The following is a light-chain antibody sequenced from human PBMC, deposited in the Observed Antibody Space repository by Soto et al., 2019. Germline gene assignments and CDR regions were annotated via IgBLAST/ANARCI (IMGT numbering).Light chain of an antibody. V-gene: IGKV2-30*02. CDR2: KLS. CDR3: RQGTHWPPT. CDR1: QSLVHSDGNIY. Sequence: VVLTQSPLSLPFTVGQPASISCRSSQSLVHSDGNIYLAWFQQRPGQSPRRLIYKLSNRDSGVPERLSGSESGTAFTLIISRVDAEDVGVYYCRQGTHWPPTVGQGTKLEIK. J-gene: IGKJ2*01.